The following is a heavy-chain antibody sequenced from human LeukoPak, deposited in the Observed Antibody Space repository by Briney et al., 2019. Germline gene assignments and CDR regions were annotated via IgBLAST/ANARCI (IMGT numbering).Heavy chain of an antibody. CDR1: GHSFTSYW. CDR2: IYPGDSDT. V-gene: IGHV5-51*01. Sequence: PGESLKISCKGSGHSFTSYWIGWVRQMPGKGLEWMGIIYPGDSDTRYSPSFQGQVTISADKSISTAYLQWSSLKASDTAMYYCARQRSSGSGRDWFDPWGQGTLVTVSS. D-gene: IGHD6-19*01. CDR3: ARQRSSGSGRDWFDP. J-gene: IGHJ5*02.